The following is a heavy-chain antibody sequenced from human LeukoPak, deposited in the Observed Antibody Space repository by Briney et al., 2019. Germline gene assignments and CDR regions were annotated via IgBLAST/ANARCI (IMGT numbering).Heavy chain of an antibody. V-gene: IGHV4-39*01. CDR2: IYYSGST. D-gene: IGHD6-13*01. J-gene: IGHJ6*03. Sequence: WVRQPPGKGLEWIGSIYYSGSTYYNPSLKSRVTISVDTSKNQFSLKLSSVTAADTAVYYCASLSSHGRYYYYYYMDVWGKGTTVTVSS. CDR3: ASLSSHGRYYYYYYMDV.